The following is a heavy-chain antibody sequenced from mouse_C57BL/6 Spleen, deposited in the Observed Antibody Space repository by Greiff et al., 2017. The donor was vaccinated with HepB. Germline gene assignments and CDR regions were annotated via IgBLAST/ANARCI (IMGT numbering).Heavy chain of an antibody. Sequence: VQLQQPGAELVKPGASVKISCKASGYAFSSSWMNWVKQRPGKGLEWIGRIYPGDGDTNYNGKFKGKATLTADKSSSTAYMQLSSLTSEDSAVYFCARDYGRGYWGQGTTLTVSS. V-gene: IGHV1-82*01. J-gene: IGHJ2*01. D-gene: IGHD1-1*01. CDR3: ARDYGRGY. CDR1: GYAFSSSW. CDR2: IYPGDGDT.